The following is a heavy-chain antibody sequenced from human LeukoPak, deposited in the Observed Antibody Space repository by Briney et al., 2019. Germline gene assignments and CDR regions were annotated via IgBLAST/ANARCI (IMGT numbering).Heavy chain of an antibody. D-gene: IGHD6-6*01. CDR2: IYYSGNT. J-gene: IGHJ4*02. CDR3: TREYSSSSDY. CDR1: GGSISSSSHH. V-gene: IGHV4-39*02. Sequence: SETLSLTCTVSGGSISSSSHHWSWVRQPPGKGLEWIGSIYYSGNTYYNPSLKSRVTISVDTSKNQFSLKLTSVTAADTAVYYCTREYSSSSDYWGQGTLVTVSS.